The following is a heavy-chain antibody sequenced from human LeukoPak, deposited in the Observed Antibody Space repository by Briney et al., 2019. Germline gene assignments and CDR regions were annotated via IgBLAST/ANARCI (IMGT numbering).Heavy chain of an antibody. Sequence: GASVKVSCKASGYTFTGYHMHWVRQAPGQGLEWMGWINPNSGGTNYAQKFQGRVTMTRDTSISTAYMELSRLRSDDTAVYYCARAMSTFGGVRNYFDSWGQGTLVTVSS. CDR1: GYTFTGYH. CDR3: ARAMSTFGGVRNYFDS. V-gene: IGHV1-2*02. J-gene: IGHJ4*02. D-gene: IGHD3-16*01. CDR2: INPNSGGT.